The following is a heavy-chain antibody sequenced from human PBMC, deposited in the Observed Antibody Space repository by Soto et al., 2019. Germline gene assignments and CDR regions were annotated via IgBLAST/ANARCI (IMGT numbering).Heavy chain of an antibody. CDR3: AKGGTYYYGSGSSY. CDR2: IVLGSGKT. J-gene: IGHJ4*02. CDR1: GFTFTNSA. Sequence: GASVKVSCKASGFTFTNSAMQWVRQARGQRLEWIGWIVLGSGKTNSAQKFRDRVTFTRDMSANTAYMEVTSLRSEDTAVYYCAKGGTYYYGSGSSYWGQGTLVTVSS. V-gene: IGHV1-58*02. D-gene: IGHD3-10*01.